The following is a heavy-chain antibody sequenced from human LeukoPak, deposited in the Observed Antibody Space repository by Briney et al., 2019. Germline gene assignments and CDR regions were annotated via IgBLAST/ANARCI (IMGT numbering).Heavy chain of an antibody. D-gene: IGHD6-6*01. CDR3: ARDSGSSSIDY. CDR2: IHPSGGST. CDR1: GYTFTTYY. V-gene: IGHV1-46*01. Sequence: ASVNVSCKATGYTFTTYYMHWVRQAPGQGLEWMGIIHPSGGSTSNAQKLQGRVTMTRDTSTSTDYMELSSLRSEDTAVYYCARDSGSSSIDYWGQGTLVTVSS. J-gene: IGHJ4*02.